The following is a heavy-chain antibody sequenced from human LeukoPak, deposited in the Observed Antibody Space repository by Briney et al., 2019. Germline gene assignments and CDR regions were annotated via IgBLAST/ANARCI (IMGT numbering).Heavy chain of an antibody. Sequence: PGGSLRLSCAASGFTFSSYGMHWVRQAPGKGLEWVAVIWYDGSNKYYADSAKGRFTISRDNAKNSLYLQMNSLRAEDTAVYYCARDLYYDFWSGYYLYYYYMDVWGKGTTVTVSS. CDR3: ARDLYYDFWSGYYLYYYYMDV. CDR2: IWYDGSNK. J-gene: IGHJ6*03. D-gene: IGHD3-3*01. CDR1: GFTFSSYG. V-gene: IGHV3-33*01.